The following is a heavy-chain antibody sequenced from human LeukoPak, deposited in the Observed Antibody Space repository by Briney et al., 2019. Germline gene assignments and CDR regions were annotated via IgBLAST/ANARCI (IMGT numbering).Heavy chain of an antibody. J-gene: IGHJ4*02. Sequence: ASVKVSCKASGYTFTSYDINWVRQATGQGLEWMGWMNPNSGNTGYAQKFQGRVTMTRDMSTSTVFMELSTLRSEDTAIYYCARDQRGSSSWESYFDYWGQGTLVTVSS. CDR3: ARDQRGSSSWESYFDY. D-gene: IGHD6-13*01. CDR2: MNPNSGNT. CDR1: GYTFTSYD. V-gene: IGHV1-8*02.